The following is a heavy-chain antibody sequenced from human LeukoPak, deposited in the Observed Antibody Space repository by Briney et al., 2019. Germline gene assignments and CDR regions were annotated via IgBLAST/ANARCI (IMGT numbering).Heavy chain of an antibody. CDR2: MNPNSGNT. V-gene: IGHV1-8*01. CDR3: ARGPRCSSGWYVDYYYYGMDV. CDR1: GYTFTSYD. D-gene: IGHD6-19*01. J-gene: IGHJ6*02. Sequence: ASVKVSCKASGYTFTSYDINWVRQATGQGLEWMGWMNPNSGNTGYAQKFQGRVTMTRNTSISTAYMELSSLRSEDTAVYYCARGPRCSSGWYVDYYYYGMDVWGQGTTVTVSS.